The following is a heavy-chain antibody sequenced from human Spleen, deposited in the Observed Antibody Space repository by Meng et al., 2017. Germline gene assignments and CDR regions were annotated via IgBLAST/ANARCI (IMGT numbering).Heavy chain of an antibody. D-gene: IGHD6-19*01. CDR1: GYNFPDYW. V-gene: IGHV1-2*06. CDR3: ARDTSGQWLDPFDY. Sequence: QVQLVQAGAEVKKPGASVKVSCKPSGYNFPDYWLHWVRRAPGQGLEWMGRIDPKSGDTHYAQRFQGRVTMTGDTSISTAYMELRSLRSDDTAVYYCARDTSGQWLDPFDYWGQGTLVTVSS. J-gene: IGHJ4*02. CDR2: IDPKSGDT.